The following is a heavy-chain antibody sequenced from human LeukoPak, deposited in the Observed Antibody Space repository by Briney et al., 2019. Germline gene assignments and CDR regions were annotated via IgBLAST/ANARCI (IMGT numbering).Heavy chain of an antibody. J-gene: IGHJ6*03. V-gene: IGHV4-39*01. CDR2: IYYSGNT. D-gene: IGHD3-10*01. Sequence: SETLSLTCTVSGDSISTSNSYWGWIRRPPGKGLEWIGSIYYSGNTYYNASLKSRVTISVDTSKNQFSLKLTSVTAADTAVYYCATLPSKSRYGFKDYYYYYYMDVWGKGTTVTVSS. CDR3: ATLPSKSRYGFKDYYYYYYMDV. CDR1: GDSISTSNSY.